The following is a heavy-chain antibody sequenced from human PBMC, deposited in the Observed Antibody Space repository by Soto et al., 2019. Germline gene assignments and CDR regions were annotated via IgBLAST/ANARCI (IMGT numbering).Heavy chain of an antibody. J-gene: IGHJ4*02. CDR2: ISYSGST. CDR1: GASVSSGNYY. Sequence: QVQLQESGPGLVKPSETLSLTCTVSGASVSSGNYYWSWIRQPPGKGLECIGYISYSGSTNYNPSLKSRVTISIDTFKNQFSLKLSSVTAADTAVYYCARGSRSYYAYWGQGTLVTVSS. V-gene: IGHV4-61*01. CDR3: ARGSRSYYAY. D-gene: IGHD2-15*01.